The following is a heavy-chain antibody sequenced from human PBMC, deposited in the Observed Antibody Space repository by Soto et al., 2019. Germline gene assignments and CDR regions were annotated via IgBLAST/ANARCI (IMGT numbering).Heavy chain of an antibody. CDR2: INHSGST. J-gene: IGHJ4*02. CDR3: ARGRATDTPNVNYFDY. D-gene: IGHD1-1*01. Sequence: SETLSLTCAVYGGSFSGYYWSWIRQPPGKGLEWIGEINHSGSTNYNPSLKSRVTISVDTPKNQFSLKLSSVTAADTAVYYCARGRATDTPNVNYFDYWGQGTLVTVSS. CDR1: GGSFSGYY. V-gene: IGHV4-34*01.